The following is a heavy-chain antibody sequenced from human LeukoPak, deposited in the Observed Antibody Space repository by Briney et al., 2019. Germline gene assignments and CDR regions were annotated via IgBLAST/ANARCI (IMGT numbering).Heavy chain of an antibody. CDR3: WATNLFDY. V-gene: IGHV3-48*03. J-gene: IGHJ4*02. CDR2: ISSSGSTI. D-gene: IGHD5-12*01. Sequence: GGSLRLSCAASGFTFSSYEMSWVRQAPGKGLEWVSYISSSGSTIYYADSVKARFTTSKDNAKNSLYLQMNSLRAEDTAVYYCWATNLFDYWGQGTLVTVSS. CDR1: GFTFSSYE.